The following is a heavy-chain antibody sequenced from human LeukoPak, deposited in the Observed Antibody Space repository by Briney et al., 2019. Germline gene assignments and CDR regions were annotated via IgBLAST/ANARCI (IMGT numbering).Heavy chain of an antibody. CDR2: ISSSSSYI. D-gene: IGHD3-9*01. CDR3: AKGHYYNILTGYSVRRGLDY. Sequence: GGSLRLSCAASGFTFSSYSMNWVRQAPGKGLEWVSSISSSSSYIYYADSVKGRFTISRDNSKNTLYLQMNSLRAEDTAVYYCAKGHYYNILTGYSVRRGLDYWGQGTLVTVSS. J-gene: IGHJ4*02. V-gene: IGHV3-21*01. CDR1: GFTFSSYS.